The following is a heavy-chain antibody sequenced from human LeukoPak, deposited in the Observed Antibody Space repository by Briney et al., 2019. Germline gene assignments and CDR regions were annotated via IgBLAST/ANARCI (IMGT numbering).Heavy chain of an antibody. D-gene: IGHD7-27*01. CDR2: IYSTGNT. Sequence: PSETLSLTCAVSGVSLNNYYWSWIRQSAGKGLEWIGRIYSTGNTNYNPSLKSRVTMSIDTSNNQFSLNLISVTAADTAVYFCARGTWGSDFDYWGQGTLVTVSS. CDR3: ARGTWGSDFDY. V-gene: IGHV4-4*07. J-gene: IGHJ4*02. CDR1: GVSLNNYY.